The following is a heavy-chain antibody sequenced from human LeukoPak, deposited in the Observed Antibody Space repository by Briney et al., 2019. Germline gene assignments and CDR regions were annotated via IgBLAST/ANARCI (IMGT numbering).Heavy chain of an antibody. J-gene: IGHJ4*02. CDR1: GFTFSPYE. Sequence: PGGSLRLSCAASGFTFSPYEMNWVRQAPGKGLEWVSYISSSGSVIHYADSVKGRFTISRDNAKSSLYLQMNSLRAEDTAVYYCARDLYYFGSGSFVPGLPDYWGQGTPVTVSS. CDR2: ISSSGSVI. D-gene: IGHD3-10*01. V-gene: IGHV3-48*03. CDR3: ARDLYYFGSGSFVPGLPDY.